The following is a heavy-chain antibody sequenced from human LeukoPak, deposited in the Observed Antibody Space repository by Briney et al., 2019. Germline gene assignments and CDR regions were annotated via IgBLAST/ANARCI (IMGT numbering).Heavy chain of an antibody. CDR2: IYYSGNT. CDR1: GDSISGYY. CDR3: ARGIVVVPAARSANWFDP. D-gene: IGHD2-2*01. Sequence: PSETLSLTCTVSGDSISGYYWSWIRQPPGKGLEWIGYIYYSGNTNYNPSLKSRVTISVDTSKNQFSLKLSSVTAADTAVYYCARGIVVVPAARSANWFDPWGQGTLVTVSS. V-gene: IGHV4-59*08. J-gene: IGHJ5*02.